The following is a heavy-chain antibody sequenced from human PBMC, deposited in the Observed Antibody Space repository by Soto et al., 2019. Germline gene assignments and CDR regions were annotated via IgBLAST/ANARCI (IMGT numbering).Heavy chain of an antibody. CDR2: INHSGST. Sequence: SETLSLTCAVYGGSFSGYYWSWIRQPPGKGLEWIGEINHSGSTNYNPSLKSRVTISVDTSKNQFSLKLSSVTAADTAVYYCARGDLKASGNWGQGTLVTVSS. CDR3: ARGDLKASGN. V-gene: IGHV4-34*01. CDR1: GGSFSGYY. J-gene: IGHJ4*02.